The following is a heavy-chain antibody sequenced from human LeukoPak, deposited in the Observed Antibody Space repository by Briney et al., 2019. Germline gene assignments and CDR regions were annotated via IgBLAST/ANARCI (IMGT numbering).Heavy chain of an antibody. CDR3: ARDNSGFDY. CDR2: IRHDGSAR. D-gene: IGHD6-19*01. J-gene: IGHJ4*02. CDR1: RFTFNSYW. V-gene: IGHV3-7*01. Sequence: PGGSLRLSCAASRFTFNSYWMTWVRQAPGKGLEWVANIRHDGSARYYADSVKGRFTISRDDAKNSLFLQMNSLRADDTALYYCARDNSGFDYWGQGTLVTVSS.